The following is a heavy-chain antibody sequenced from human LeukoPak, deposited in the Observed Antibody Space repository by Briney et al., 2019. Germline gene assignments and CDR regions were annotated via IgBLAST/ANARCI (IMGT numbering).Heavy chain of an antibody. CDR2: ISGSGGST. CDR1: GFTFSSYA. CDR3: AKLTRYSGSYPHDAFDI. V-gene: IGHV3-23*01. J-gene: IGHJ3*02. D-gene: IGHD1-26*01. Sequence: GGSLRLSCAASGFTFSSYAMSWVRQAPGKGLEWVSAISGSGGSTYYADSVKGRFTISRDNSKNTLYLQMNSLRAEDTAVYYCAKLTRYSGSYPHDAFDIWGQGTMVTVSS.